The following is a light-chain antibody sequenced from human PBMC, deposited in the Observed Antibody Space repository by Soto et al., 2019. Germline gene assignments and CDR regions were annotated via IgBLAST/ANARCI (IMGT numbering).Light chain of an antibody. CDR2: EVS. Sequence: QSALTQPASVSGSPGQSIAISCTGTSSDVGGYNYVSWYQQHPGKAPKLMLYEVSNRPSGVSSRFSGSKSGSTASLTISGLQAEDDGHYYCCSSTTTSTLVFGTGTKLTVL. CDR3: CSSTTTSTLV. J-gene: IGLJ1*01. CDR1: SSDVGGYNY. V-gene: IGLV2-14*01.